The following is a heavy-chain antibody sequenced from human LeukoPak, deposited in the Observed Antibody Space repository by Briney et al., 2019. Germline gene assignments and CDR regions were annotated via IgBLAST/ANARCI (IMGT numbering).Heavy chain of an antibody. V-gene: IGHV3-21*01. D-gene: IGHD4-23*01. J-gene: IGHJ3*02. CDR3: ARPGAYGGFDI. CDR2: ISSSSSYI. Sequence: GGSLRLSCAASGFTFSSYSMNWVRQAPGKGLEWVSSISSSSSYIYYADSVKGRFTISRDNAKNSLYLQMNSLRVEDTAVYYCARPGAYGGFDIWGQGTMVSVSS. CDR1: GFTFSSYS.